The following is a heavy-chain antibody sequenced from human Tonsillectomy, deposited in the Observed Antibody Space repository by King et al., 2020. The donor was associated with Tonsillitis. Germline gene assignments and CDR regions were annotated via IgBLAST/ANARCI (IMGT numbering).Heavy chain of an antibody. D-gene: IGHD3-22*01. Sequence: VQLVESGGGLVKPGGSLRLSCGASGFSFSSYSINWVRQAPGKGLEWLSSISGSGSFTYYADSVKGRFTVSRDNANNALYLHMNSLRDDDTAVYYCAREIIGITMIVVVPLDYWGQGALVTVSS. CDR2: ISGSGSFT. J-gene: IGHJ4*02. CDR1: GFSFSSYS. CDR3: AREIIGITMIVVVPLDY. V-gene: IGHV3-21*01.